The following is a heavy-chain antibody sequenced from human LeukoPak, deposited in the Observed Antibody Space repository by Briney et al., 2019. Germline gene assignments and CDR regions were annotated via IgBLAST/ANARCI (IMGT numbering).Heavy chain of an antibody. J-gene: IGHJ5*02. D-gene: IGHD5-12*01. Sequence: ASVKVSCKASGGTFSSYAISWVRQAPGLGLEWMGGIIPIFGTANYAQKFQGRVTITTDESTSTAYMELSSLRSEDTAVYYCARRSGYEDHWFDPWGQGTLVTVSS. CDR3: ARRSGYEDHWFDP. V-gene: IGHV1-69*05. CDR1: GGTFSSYA. CDR2: IIPIFGTA.